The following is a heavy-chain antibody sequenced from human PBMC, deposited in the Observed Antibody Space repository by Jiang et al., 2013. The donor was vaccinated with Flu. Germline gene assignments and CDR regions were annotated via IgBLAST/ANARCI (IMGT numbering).Heavy chain of an antibody. CDR1: GGSVSSGSYY. CDR2: IYYSGST. D-gene: IGHD6-19*01. V-gene: IGHV4-61*01. Sequence: GLVKPSETLSLTCTVSGGSVSSGSYYWSWIRQPPGKGLEWIGYIYYSGSTNYNPSLKSRATISVDTSKNQFSLKLSSVTAADTAVYYCARAGYSSGWYFVSFLFDYWGQGTLVTVSS. J-gene: IGHJ4*02. CDR3: ARAGYSSGWYFVSFLFDY.